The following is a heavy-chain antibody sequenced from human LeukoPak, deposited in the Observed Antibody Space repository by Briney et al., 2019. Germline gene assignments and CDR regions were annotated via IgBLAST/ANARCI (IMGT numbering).Heavy chain of an antibody. Sequence: GRSLRLSCAASGFTFSSYWMHWVRQAPGKGLVWVSRINTDGSLTNYADSVKGRFTFSRDNAKNTLYLEMNSLRAEDTAVYYCARIKVGATGIDYWGQGTLVTVSS. CDR2: INTDGSLT. J-gene: IGHJ4*02. CDR1: GFTFSSYW. D-gene: IGHD1-26*01. CDR3: ARIKVGATGIDY. V-gene: IGHV3-74*01.